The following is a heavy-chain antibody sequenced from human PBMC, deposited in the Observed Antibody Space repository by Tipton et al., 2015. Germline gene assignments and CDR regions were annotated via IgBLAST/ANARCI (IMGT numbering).Heavy chain of an antibody. D-gene: IGHD3-22*01. CDR2: IYYSVST. CDR3: ASGIVLGRPDY. V-gene: IGHV4-39*07. Sequence: TLSLTCTVSGGSISSSSYYWGWIRQPPGKGLEWIGSIYYSVSTYYNPSLKSRVTISVDTSKNQFSLKLSSVTAADTAVHYCASGIVLGRPDYWGQGTLVIVSS. CDR1: GGSISSSSYY. J-gene: IGHJ4*02.